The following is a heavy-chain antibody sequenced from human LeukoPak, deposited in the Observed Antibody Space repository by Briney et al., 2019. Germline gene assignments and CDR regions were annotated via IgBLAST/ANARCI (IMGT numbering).Heavy chain of an antibody. Sequence: GGSLRLSCAASGFTFSSYAMHWVRQAPGKGLEWVAVISYDGSNKYYADSVKGRFTNSRGNSKNTLYLQMNSLRAEDTAVYYCARVGVARDIVVVPAAGYFQHRGQGTLVTVSS. V-gene: IGHV3-30*04. CDR1: GFTFSSYA. CDR2: ISYDGSNK. D-gene: IGHD2-2*01. J-gene: IGHJ1*01. CDR3: ARVGVARDIVVVPAAGYFQH.